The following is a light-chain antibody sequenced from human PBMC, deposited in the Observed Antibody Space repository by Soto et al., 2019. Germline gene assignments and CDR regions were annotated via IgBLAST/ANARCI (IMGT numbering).Light chain of an antibody. CDR2: RTS. V-gene: IGKV3-20*01. CDR1: QSVSSSY. J-gene: IGKJ1*01. Sequence: EIVLTQSPGTLSLSPGERATLSCRASQSVSSSYLAWYQQKPGQAPRLLIYRTSNRATGIPDRFSGSGSGTDFTLTISRLEPEDFAVYYCQQYGSSPTTFGQGTKVDIK. CDR3: QQYGSSPTT.